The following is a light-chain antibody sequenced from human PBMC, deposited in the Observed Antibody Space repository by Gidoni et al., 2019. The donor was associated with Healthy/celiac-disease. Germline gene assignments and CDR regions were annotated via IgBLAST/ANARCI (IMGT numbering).Light chain of an antibody. J-gene: IGKJ5*01. CDR1: QDISNY. CDR2: DAS. CDR3: QQYDNLPIT. V-gene: IGKV1-33*01. Sequence: DIQMTQSPSPLSASVGDRVTITCQASQDISNYLNWYQQKPGKAPKLLIYDASNLETGVPSRFSGSGSGTDFTFTISSLQPEDIATYYCQQYDNLPITFXXXTRLEIK.